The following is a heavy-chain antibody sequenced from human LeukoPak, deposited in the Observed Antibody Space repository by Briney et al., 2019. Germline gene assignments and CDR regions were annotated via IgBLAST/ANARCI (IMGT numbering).Heavy chain of an antibody. V-gene: IGHV5-51*01. CDR1: GYSFTSYW. CDR3: ARRSYDFWSGYTFDY. D-gene: IGHD3-3*01. Sequence: GESLKISCKGSGYSFTSYWIGWVRQMPGKGLEWMGIIYPGDSDTRYSPSFQGQVTTSADKSISTAYLQWSSLKASDTAMYYCARRSYDFWSGYTFDYWGQGTLVTVSS. J-gene: IGHJ4*02. CDR2: IYPGDSDT.